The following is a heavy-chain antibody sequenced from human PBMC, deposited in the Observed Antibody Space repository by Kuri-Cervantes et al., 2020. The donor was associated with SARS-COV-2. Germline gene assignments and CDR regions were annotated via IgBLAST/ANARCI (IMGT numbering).Heavy chain of an antibody. V-gene: IGHV3-33*01. J-gene: IGHJ4*02. Sequence: GGSLRLSCAASGFTFTTFGMHWVRQPPGKGLEWVAVVWYDGTTKHYSDSVRGRFTISRDNSKNTLSLQMESLRVEDTAVYYCARDRQNWGFGVAHWRQGTPVTVSS. CDR2: VWYDGTTK. CDR3: ARDRQNWGFGVAH. D-gene: IGHD7-27*01. CDR1: GFTFTTFG.